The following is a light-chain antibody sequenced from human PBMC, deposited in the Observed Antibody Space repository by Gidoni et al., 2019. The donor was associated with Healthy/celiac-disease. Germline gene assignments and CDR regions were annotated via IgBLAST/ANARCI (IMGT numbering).Light chain of an antibody. CDR2: GAS. CDR1: QSVSSSY. J-gene: IGKJ1*01. CDR3: QQYGSSPGT. Sequence: EIVLTQSPGPLSLSPGERATLSCRASQSVSSSYLAWYQQKPGQAPRLLIYGASSRATGIPDRFSGSGSGTDFTLTISRLEPEDFAVYYCQQYGSSPGTFGQGTKVEIQ. V-gene: IGKV3-20*01.